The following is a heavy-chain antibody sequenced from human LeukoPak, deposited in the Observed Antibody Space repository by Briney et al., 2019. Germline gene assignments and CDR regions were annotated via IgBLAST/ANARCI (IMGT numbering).Heavy chain of an antibody. CDR2: IKQDGSEK. CDR3: ARDHPFVSGSYFRWFDP. V-gene: IGHV3-7*01. Sequence: GGSLRLSCAASGFTFSSYWMSWVRQAPGKGLEWVANIKQDGSEKYYVDSVKGRFTISRDNAKNSLYLQMNSLRAEDTAVYYCARDHPFVSGSYFRWFDPWGQGTLVTVSS. CDR1: GFTFSSYW. D-gene: IGHD1-26*01. J-gene: IGHJ5*02.